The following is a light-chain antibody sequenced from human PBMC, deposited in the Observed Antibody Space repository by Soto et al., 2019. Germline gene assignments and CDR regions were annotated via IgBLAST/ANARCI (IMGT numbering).Light chain of an antibody. V-gene: IGLV2-18*02. CDR1: SSDVGSYNR. J-gene: IGLJ2*01. Sequence: QSALTQPPSVSGSPGQSVTISCTGTSSDVGSYNRVSWYQQPPGTAPKLMIYEVTNRPSGVPDRFSGSKSGNTASLTISGLQADDEADYYCSSYTSSNTLVFGGGTKLPVL. CDR2: EVT. CDR3: SSYTSSNTLV.